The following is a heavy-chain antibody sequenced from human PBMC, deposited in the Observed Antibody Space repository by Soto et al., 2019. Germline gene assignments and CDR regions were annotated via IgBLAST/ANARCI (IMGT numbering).Heavy chain of an antibody. V-gene: IGHV4-30-4*01. J-gene: IGHJ4*02. CDR2: IYYSGST. CDR3: ARVDTAMRSFDY. CDR1: GGSISSGDYY. Sequence: SETLSLTCTVSGGSISSGDYYWSWIRQPPGKGLEWIGYIYYSGSTYYNPSLKSRVTISVDTSKNQFSLKLSSVTAADTAVYYCARVDTAMRSFDYWGQGTRVTVAS. D-gene: IGHD5-18*01.